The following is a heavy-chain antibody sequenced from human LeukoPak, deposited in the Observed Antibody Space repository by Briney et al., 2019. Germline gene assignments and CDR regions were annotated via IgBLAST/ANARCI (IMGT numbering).Heavy chain of an antibody. CDR2: IYTSGST. Sequence: SETLSLTCTVSGGSISSYYWSWIRQPPGKGLEWIGYIYTSGSTNYNPSLKSRVTISVDTSKNQFSLKLSSVTAADTAVYYCASSYGSGSYYTDTRGYYYMDDWGKGTTVTVSS. CDR1: GGSISSYY. V-gene: IGHV4-4*09. D-gene: IGHD3-10*01. CDR3: ASSYGSGSYYTDTRGYYYMDD. J-gene: IGHJ6*03.